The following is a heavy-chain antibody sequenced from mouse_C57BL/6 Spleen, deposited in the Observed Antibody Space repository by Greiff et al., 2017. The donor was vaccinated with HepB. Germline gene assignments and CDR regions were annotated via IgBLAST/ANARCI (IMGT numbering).Heavy chain of an antibody. J-gene: IGHJ2*01. V-gene: IGHV2-2*01. CDR2: IWSGGST. CDR1: GFSLTSYG. Sequence: QVQLKESGPGLVQPSQSLSITCTVSGFSLTSYGVHWVRQSPGKGLEWLGVIWSGGSTDYNAAFISRLSISKDNSKSQVFFKMNSLQADDTSIYYCARKGYSYDYDFDYWGQGTTLTVSS. D-gene: IGHD2-4*01. CDR3: ARKGYSYDYDFDY.